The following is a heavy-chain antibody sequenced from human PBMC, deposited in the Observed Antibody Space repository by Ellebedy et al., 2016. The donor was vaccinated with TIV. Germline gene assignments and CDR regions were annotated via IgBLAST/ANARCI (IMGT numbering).Heavy chain of an antibody. Sequence: GGSLRLXCAASGFTFSSYGMHWVRQAPGKGLEWVAVIWYDGSNKYYADSVKGRFTISRDNSKNTLYLQMNSLRAEDTAVYYCAGKMTTVTTDYFDYWGQGTLVTVSS. D-gene: IGHD4-17*01. J-gene: IGHJ4*02. CDR2: IWYDGSNK. CDR1: GFTFSSYG. CDR3: AGKMTTVTTDYFDY. V-gene: IGHV3-33*01.